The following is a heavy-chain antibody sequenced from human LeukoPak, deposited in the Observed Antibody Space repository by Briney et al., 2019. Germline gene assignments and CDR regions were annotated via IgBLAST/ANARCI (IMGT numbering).Heavy chain of an antibody. D-gene: IGHD3-3*01. CDR1: GFTFDDYA. CDR2: ISSSSSYI. CDR3: ASYYDFWSGYYTYYFDY. J-gene: IGHJ4*02. V-gene: IGHV3-21*01. Sequence: GGSLRLSCAASGFTFDDYAIHWVRQAPGKGLEWVSSISSSSSYIYYADSVKGRFTISRDNAKNSLYLQMNSLRAEDTAVYYCASYYDFWSGYYTYYFDYWGQGTLVTVSS.